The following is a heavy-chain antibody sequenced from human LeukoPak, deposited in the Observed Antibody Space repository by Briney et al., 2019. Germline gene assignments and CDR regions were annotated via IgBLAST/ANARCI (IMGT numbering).Heavy chain of an antibody. CDR2: ISAYNGNT. D-gene: IGHD3-10*01. CDR1: GYTFTSYG. J-gene: IGHJ4*02. Sequence: ASVKVSCKASGYTFTSYGISWVRQAPGQGLEWMGWISAYNGNTNYAQKLQGRVTMTTDTSTSTAYMELRSLRSDDTAVYYCARGVYGSGSYYNGFDYWGQGTLVTVSS. V-gene: IGHV1-18*01. CDR3: ARGVYGSGSYYNGFDY.